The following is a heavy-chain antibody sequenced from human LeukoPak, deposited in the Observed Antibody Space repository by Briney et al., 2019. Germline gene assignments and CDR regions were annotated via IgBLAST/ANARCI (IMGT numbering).Heavy chain of an antibody. J-gene: IGHJ5*02. V-gene: IGHV4-59*01. CDR2: IYYSGST. CDR3: ARSGAHYRSNFLVPNCFDP. CDR1: GGSISGYY. D-gene: IGHD4/OR15-4a*01. Sequence: PETLSLTCTVSGGSISGYYWSWIRPPPGEGLEWIGYIYYSGSTNYNPSLKSRVTISVDTSKTQFSLKLSSVTAADTAVYYCARSGAHYRSNFLVPNCFDPWGQGTLVTVSS.